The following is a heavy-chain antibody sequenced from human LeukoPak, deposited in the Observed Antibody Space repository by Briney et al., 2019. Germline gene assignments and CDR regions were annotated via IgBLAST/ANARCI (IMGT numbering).Heavy chain of an antibody. V-gene: IGHV3-53*01. J-gene: IGHJ6*02. CDR3: ARERIYYGSGRDLTDARLYYYYGMDV. CDR2: IYGDGST. Sequence: GGSLRLSCAASGFTFSSYAMSWVRQAPGKGLEWVSHIYGDGSTYYADSVKGRFTISRDNSKNTLYLQMNSLRADDTAVYYCARERIYYGSGRDLTDARLYYYYGMDVWGRGTTVTVSS. D-gene: IGHD3-10*01. CDR1: GFTFSSYA.